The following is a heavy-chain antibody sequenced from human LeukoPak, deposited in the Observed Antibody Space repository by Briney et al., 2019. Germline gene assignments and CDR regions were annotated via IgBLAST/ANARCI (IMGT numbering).Heavy chain of an antibody. CDR3: ARDRVVGASTRAFDI. CDR2: IFTSGST. V-gene: IGHV4-4*07. J-gene: IGHJ3*02. D-gene: IGHD1-26*01. CDR1: GGSISSYF. Sequence: SETLSLTCTVSGGSISSYFWTWIRQPAGKGLEWIGRIFTSGSTNYNPSLQSRVTISVDTSKNQFSLMLSSVTAADTAVYFCARDRVVGASTRAFDIWGQGTMVTVSS.